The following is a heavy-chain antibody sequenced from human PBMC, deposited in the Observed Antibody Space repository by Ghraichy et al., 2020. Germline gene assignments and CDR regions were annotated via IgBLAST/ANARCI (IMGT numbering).Heavy chain of an antibody. D-gene: IGHD6-25*01. CDR3: ARAATSAVRFDT. CDR1: GASINSYSHY. CDR2: AHYRGTK. J-gene: IGHJ4*02. Sequence: SETLSLTCTVSGASINSYSHYWAWLRQPPGGGLEWLGGAHYRGTKYYDPSLDSRVSISLDPSKGQVSLSLKSVTAADTALYFCARAATSAVRFDTWGRGTRVTVSS. V-gene: IGHV4-39*01.